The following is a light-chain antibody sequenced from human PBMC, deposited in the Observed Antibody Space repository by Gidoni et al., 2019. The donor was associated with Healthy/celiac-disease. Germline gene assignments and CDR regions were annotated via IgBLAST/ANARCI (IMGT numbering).Light chain of an antibody. Sequence: EIVMTQSPATLSVSPGESATLSCRASQSVSSNLAWYQQKPGQAPRLLIYGASTRATGIPARFSGSGSVTECTLTISSLQSEDFAVYYCQQYKNWPLYTFGQGTKLEIK. CDR2: GAS. J-gene: IGKJ2*01. CDR3: QQYKNWPLYT. V-gene: IGKV3-15*01. CDR1: QSVSSN.